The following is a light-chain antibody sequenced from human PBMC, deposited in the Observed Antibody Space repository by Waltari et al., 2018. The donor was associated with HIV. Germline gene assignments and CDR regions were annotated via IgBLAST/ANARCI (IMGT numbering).Light chain of an antibody. CDR1: SLSSYY. CDR2: GAN. Sequence: SSELTQDPAVSVALGQTVRITCQGASLSSYYASWYQQKPGQAPLLVVCGANKRPSGIPDRFSGSSSWNTASLTITGAQAEDEADYYCNSRDSSGHHLVFAAATTVTVL. J-gene: IGLJ1*01. CDR3: NSRDSSGHHLV. V-gene: IGLV3-19*01.